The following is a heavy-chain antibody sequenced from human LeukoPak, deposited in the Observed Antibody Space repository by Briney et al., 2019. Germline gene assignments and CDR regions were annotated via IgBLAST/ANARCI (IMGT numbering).Heavy chain of an antibody. Sequence: PSETLSLTCAVYGGSFSGYYWSWIRQPPGKGLEWIGEINHSGGTNYNPSLKSRVTISVDTSKNQFSLKLSSVTAADTAVYYCARERFGFRGYSYGYRGNWFDPWGQGTLVTVSS. CDR1: GGSFSGYY. D-gene: IGHD5-18*01. CDR2: INHSGGT. J-gene: IGHJ5*02. CDR3: ARERFGFRGYSYGYRGNWFDP. V-gene: IGHV4-34*01.